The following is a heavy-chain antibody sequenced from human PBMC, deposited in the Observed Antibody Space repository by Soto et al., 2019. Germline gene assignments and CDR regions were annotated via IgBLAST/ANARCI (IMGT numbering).Heavy chain of an antibody. D-gene: IGHD6-13*01. J-gene: IGHJ4*02. CDR3: ARENEYSSSWYDKKRVSDY. CDR2: IKQDGSEK. V-gene: IGHV3-7*01. Sequence: GGSLRLSCAASGFTFSSYWMSWVRQAPGKGLEWVANIKQDGSEKYYVDSVKGRFTISRDNAKNSLYLQMNSLRAEDTAVYYCARENEYSSSWYDKKRVSDYWGQGTLVTVSS. CDR1: GFTFSSYW.